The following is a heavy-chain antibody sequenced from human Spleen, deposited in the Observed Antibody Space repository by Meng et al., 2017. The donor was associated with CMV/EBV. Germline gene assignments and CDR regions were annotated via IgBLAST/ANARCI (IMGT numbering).Heavy chain of an antibody. CDR1: GYNFTGYY. J-gene: IGHJ4*02. Sequence: ASVKVSCKTSGYNFTGYYMHWVRQAPGQGLEWMGLMNTNTGGTHYTQKFQGRVTLTRDTSISTAYMELNSLSSDDTAVYFCARKAGSNGRGFDYWGQGTLVTVSS. D-gene: IGHD1-14*01. CDR2: MNTNTGGT. V-gene: IGHV1-2*02. CDR3: ARKAGSNGRGFDY.